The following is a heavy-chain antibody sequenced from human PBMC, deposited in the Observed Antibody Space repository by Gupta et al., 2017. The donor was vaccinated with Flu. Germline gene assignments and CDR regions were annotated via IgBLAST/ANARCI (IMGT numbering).Heavy chain of an antibody. CDR2: INHSGST. CDR3: ARGRGLRFLESRPENPYYHYYVDV. J-gene: IGHJ6*03. V-gene: IGHV4-34*01. CDR1: GGSLSGYY. Sequence: QVQLQQWGAGLLKPSETLSLTCAVYGGSLSGYYWSWIRQPPGKGLEWIGEINHSGSTNYNPSLKSRVTISVDTSKNQFSLKLSSVTAADTAVYYCARGRGLRFLESRPENPYYHYYVDVWGKGTTVTVSS. D-gene: IGHD3-3*01.